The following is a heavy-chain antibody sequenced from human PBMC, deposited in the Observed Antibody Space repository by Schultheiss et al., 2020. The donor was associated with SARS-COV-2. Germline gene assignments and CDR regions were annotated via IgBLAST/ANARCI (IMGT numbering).Heavy chain of an antibody. CDR2: IIPILVIA. V-gene: IGHV1-69*10. D-gene: IGHD3-3*01. CDR1: GGTFSSYA. CDR3: ARVRSYDSSYYGMDV. Sequence: SVKVSCKASGGTFSSYAISWVRQAPGQGLEWMGGIIPILVIANYAQKFQGRVTMTRDTSTSTVYMELSSLRSDDTAVYYCARVRSYDSSYYGMDVWGQGTTVTVSS. J-gene: IGHJ6*02.